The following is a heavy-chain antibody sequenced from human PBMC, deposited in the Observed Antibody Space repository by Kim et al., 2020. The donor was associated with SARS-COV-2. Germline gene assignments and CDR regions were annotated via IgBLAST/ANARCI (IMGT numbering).Heavy chain of an antibody. V-gene: IGHV1-8*01. CDR2: MNPNSGNT. CDR3: ARGLLVRGVVYYYYYMDV. Sequence: ASVKVSCKASGYTFTSYDINWVRQATGQGLEWMGWMNPNSGNTGYAQKFQGRLTMTRNTSISTAYMELSSLRSEDTAVYYCARGLLVRGVVYYYYYMDVWGKGTTVTVSS. CDR1: GYTFTSYD. J-gene: IGHJ6*03. D-gene: IGHD3-10*01.